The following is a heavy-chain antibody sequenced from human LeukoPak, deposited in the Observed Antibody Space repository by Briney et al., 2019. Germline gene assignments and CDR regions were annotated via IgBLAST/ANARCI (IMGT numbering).Heavy chain of an antibody. Sequence: SETLSLTCAVYGRSFSGYYWTWIRQTPGKGLEWIGEINHSGITDYNPSLRSRVTISVDTSKNQFSLKLSSVTAADTAVYYCARSVEGYCSGGSCYSYYYYMDVWGKGTTVTVSS. CDR2: INHSGIT. CDR3: ARSVEGYCSGGSCYSYYYYMDV. J-gene: IGHJ6*03. D-gene: IGHD2-15*01. CDR1: GRSFSGYY. V-gene: IGHV4-34*01.